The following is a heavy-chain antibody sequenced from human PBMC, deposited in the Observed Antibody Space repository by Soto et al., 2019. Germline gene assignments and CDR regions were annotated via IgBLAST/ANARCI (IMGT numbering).Heavy chain of an antibody. CDR3: ASLYNSSPRYYYYYMDV. CDR2: IYYSGST. V-gene: IGHV4-59*01. Sequence: SETLCLTCTVSGGSISSYYWSGIRQPPGKGLEWIGYIYYSGSTNYNPSLKSRVTISVDTSKNQFSLKLSSVTAADTAVYYCASLYNSSPRYYYYYMDVWGKGTTVTVSS. CDR1: GGSISSYY. D-gene: IGHD3-22*01. J-gene: IGHJ6*03.